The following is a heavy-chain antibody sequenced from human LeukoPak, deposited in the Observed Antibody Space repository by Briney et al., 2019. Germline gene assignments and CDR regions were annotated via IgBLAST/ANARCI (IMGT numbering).Heavy chain of an antibody. CDR1: GFTFSSYA. J-gene: IGHJ6*02. V-gene: IGHV3-30-3*01. CDR2: ISYDGSNK. D-gene: IGHD3-16*01. Sequence: PGGSLRLSCAASGFTFSSYAMHWVRQAPGKGLEWVAVISYDGSNKYYADSVKGRFTISRDNSKNTLYLQMNSLRAEDTAVYYCARDCGGGFRSYYYYGMDVWGQGTTVTVSS. CDR3: ARDCGGGFRSYYYYGMDV.